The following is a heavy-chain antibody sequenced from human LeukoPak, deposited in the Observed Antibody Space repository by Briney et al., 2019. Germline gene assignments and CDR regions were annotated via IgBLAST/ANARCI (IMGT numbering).Heavy chain of an antibody. CDR2: IYYSGST. CDR1: GGSFSGYY. Sequence: SETLSLTCAVYGGSFSGYYWSWIRQPPGKGLEYIGYIYYSGSTNYNPSLKSRVTMSLDTSKNQFSLKLSSVTAADTAVYYCAREEVPHGFDIWGQGTMVTVSS. CDR3: AREEVPHGFDI. V-gene: IGHV4-59*01. J-gene: IGHJ3*02.